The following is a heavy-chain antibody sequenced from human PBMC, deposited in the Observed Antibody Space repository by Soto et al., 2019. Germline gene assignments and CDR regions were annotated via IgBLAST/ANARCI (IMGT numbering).Heavy chain of an antibody. D-gene: IGHD2-15*01. J-gene: IGHJ4*01. V-gene: IGHV1-18*01. Sequence: QVQLVQSGAEVKKPGASVKVSCKASGYTFTSYAISWVRQAPGQGLEWMGWISAYNGNTNYAQKLQGRVTMTTDTSTTTAYMELRRLRSDDTALYLCQWSGPPAGYWGHGTLVPVSS. CDR3: QWSGPPAGY. CDR1: GYTFTSYA. CDR2: ISAYNGNT.